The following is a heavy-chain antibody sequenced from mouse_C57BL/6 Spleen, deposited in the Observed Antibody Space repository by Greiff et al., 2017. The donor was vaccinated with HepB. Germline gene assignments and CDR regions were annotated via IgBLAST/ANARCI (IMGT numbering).Heavy chain of an antibody. CDR3: ASSLRFLYAMDY. D-gene: IGHD1-1*01. Sequence: EVQLQESGPGLVKPSQSLSLTCSVTGYSITSGYYWNWIRQFPGNKLEWMGYISYDGSNNYNPSLKNRISITRDTSKNQFFLKLNSVTTEDTATYYCASSLRFLYAMDYWGQGTSVTVSS. CDR2: ISYDGSN. CDR1: GYSITSGYY. J-gene: IGHJ4*01. V-gene: IGHV3-6*01.